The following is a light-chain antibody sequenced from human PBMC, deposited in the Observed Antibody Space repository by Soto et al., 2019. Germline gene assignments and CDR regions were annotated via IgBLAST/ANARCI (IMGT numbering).Light chain of an antibody. CDR1: QSVLYSSNNKNY. CDR2: WAS. V-gene: IGKV4-1*01. CDR3: QEYYSPSWA. Sequence: DIVMTQSPDSLAVSLGERATINCKSSQSVLYSSNNKNYLAWYQKKPGQPPKLLIYWASTRGSGVPDRFSGSGSGPDFTLTISSLQAADVAVYYCQEYYSPSWAFGQGTKVEIK. J-gene: IGKJ1*01.